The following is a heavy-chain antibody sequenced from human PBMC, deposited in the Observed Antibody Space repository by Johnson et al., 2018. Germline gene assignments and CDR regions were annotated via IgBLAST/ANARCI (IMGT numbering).Heavy chain of an antibody. V-gene: IGHV3-74*01. J-gene: IGHJ1*01. CDR1: GFTFSSYS. D-gene: IGHD4-17*01. CDR3: AKDLNDYGDYEYFQH. Sequence: VQLQESGGGLVQPGGSLRLSCAASGFTFSSYSMNWVRQAPGKGLEWVSRIKSDASSTSYADSVRGRFTISRDNFKNTLYLQMNSLRAEDTAVYYCAKDLNDYGDYEYFQHWGQGTLVTVSS. CDR2: IKSDASST.